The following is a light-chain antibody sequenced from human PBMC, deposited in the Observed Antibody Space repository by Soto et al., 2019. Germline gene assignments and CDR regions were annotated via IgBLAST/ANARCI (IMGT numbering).Light chain of an antibody. CDR3: SSYTRTSTHV. CDR2: DVT. Sequence: QSALTQPASVSGSPGQSLTISCTGTSSDVGGYNYVSWYQHHPGKAPKLMIYDVTNRPSGVSYRFSGSKSGNTASLTISGLQAEDEADYYCSSYTRTSTHVLGTGTKLTVL. CDR1: SSDVGGYNY. V-gene: IGLV2-14*03. J-gene: IGLJ1*01.